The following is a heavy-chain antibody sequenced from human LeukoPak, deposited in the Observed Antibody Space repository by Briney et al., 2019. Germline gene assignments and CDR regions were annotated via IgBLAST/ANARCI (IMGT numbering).Heavy chain of an antibody. CDR1: GGSFRGYV. V-gene: IGHV4-34*01. CDR3: ATSNSGNNRYGMDV. Sequence: SETLSLTCAVYGGSFRGYVWNWIRQPPGKGPGWIGEINHSGSTNSNPSLKSRVTISVNTSKNQFSLKLTSVTAADTAVYYCATSNSGNNRYGMDVWGQGITVTVSS. D-gene: IGHD1-26*01. CDR2: INHSGST. J-gene: IGHJ6*02.